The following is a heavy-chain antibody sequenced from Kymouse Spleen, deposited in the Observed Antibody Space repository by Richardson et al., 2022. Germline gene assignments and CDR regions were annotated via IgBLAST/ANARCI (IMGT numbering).Heavy chain of an antibody. Sequence: QLQLQESGPGLVKPSETLSLTCTVSGGSISSSSYYWGWIRQPPGKGLEWIGSIYYSGSTYYNPSLKSRVTISVDTSKNQFSLKLSSVTAADTAVYYCARSITMVRGVIRTVWTSGAKGPRSPSPQ. J-gene: IGHJ6*02. CDR1: GGSISSSSYY. V-gene: IGHV4-39*01. CDR2: IYYSGST. CDR3: ARSITMVRGVIRTVWTS. D-gene: IGHD3-10*01.